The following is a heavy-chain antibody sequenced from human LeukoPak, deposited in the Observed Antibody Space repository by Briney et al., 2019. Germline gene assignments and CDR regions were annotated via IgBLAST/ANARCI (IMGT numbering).Heavy chain of an antibody. Sequence: ASVKVSCKTSGYSFTSYYMHWVRQAPGQGLEWMGWISAYNGNTNYAQKLQGRVTMTTDTSTSTAYMELRSLRSDDTAVYYCARVTGWLQVDYFDYWGQGTLVTVSS. CDR2: ISAYNGNT. CDR3: ARVTGWLQVDYFDY. D-gene: IGHD5-24*01. V-gene: IGHV1-18*04. J-gene: IGHJ4*02. CDR1: GYSFTSYY.